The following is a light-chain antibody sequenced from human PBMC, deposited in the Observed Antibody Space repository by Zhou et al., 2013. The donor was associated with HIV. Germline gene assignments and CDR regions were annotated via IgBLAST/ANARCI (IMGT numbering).Light chain of an antibody. Sequence: EVVLTQSPGTLSLSPGERATLSCRASQSVSSGYLAWYQQKPGQAPRLLIYGASSRATGIPDRFSGSGSGTDFSLTISRLEPEDFAVYYCQQYGSSPLGFGGGTKVEIK. CDR2: GAS. CDR1: QSVSSGY. V-gene: IGKV3-20*01. CDR3: QQYGSSPLG. J-gene: IGKJ4*01.